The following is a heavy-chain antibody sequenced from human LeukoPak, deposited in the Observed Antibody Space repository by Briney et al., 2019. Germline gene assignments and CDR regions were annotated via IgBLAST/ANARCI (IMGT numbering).Heavy chain of an antibody. V-gene: IGHV4-39*01. CDR3: ARHNPSSGWYYYYMDV. CDR1: GGSISSYY. J-gene: IGHJ6*03. CDR2: IYYSGST. D-gene: IGHD6-19*01. Sequence: SETLSLTCTVSGGSISSYYWGWIRQPPGKGLEWIGSIYYSGSTYYNPSLKSRVTISVDTSKNQFSLKLSSVTAADTAVYYCARHNPSSGWYYYYMDVWGKGTTVTISS.